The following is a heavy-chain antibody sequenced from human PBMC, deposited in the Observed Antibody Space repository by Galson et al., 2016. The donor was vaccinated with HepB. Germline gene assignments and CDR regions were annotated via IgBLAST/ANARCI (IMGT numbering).Heavy chain of an antibody. D-gene: IGHD3-10*01. CDR1: GFTFSEYY. V-gene: IGHV3-11*05. CDR3: ARAPMLRGVIMTTPFDY. Sequence: SLRLSCAASGFTFSEYYMSWVRRAPGKGLECVSYISSSRGYTHYAESVKGRFTISRDNAKNTLYLEMNSLSAADTAVYYCARAPMLRGVIMTTPFDYWGQGTLVPSPQ. J-gene: IGHJ4*02. CDR2: ISSSRGYT.